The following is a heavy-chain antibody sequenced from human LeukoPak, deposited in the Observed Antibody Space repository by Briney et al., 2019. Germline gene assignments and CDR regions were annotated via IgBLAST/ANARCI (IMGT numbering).Heavy chain of an antibody. CDR2: ISGSGGST. V-gene: IGHV3-23*01. Sequence: GGSLRLSCAASGFTFSSYAMSWDRQAPGKGLEWVSAISGSGGSTYYADSVKGRFTISRDNSKNTLYLQMNSLRAEDTAVYYCAKGRQQWLDGFDYWGQGTLVTVSS. J-gene: IGHJ4*02. CDR3: AKGRQQWLDGFDY. D-gene: IGHD6-19*01. CDR1: GFTFSSYA.